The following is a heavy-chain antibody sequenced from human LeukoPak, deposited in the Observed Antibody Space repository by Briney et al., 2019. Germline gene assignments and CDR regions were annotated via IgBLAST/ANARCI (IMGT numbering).Heavy chain of an antibody. V-gene: IGHV4-59*01. Sequence: SETLSLTCTVSGGSISSYYWSWIRQPPGKGLEWIGYIYYSGSTNYNPSLKSRVTISVDTSKNQFSLKLSSVTAADTAVYYCARDRRYNWSVIGDAFDIWGQGTMVTVSS. CDR1: GGSISSYY. CDR2: IYYSGST. CDR3: ARDRRYNWSVIGDAFDI. D-gene: IGHD1-20*01. J-gene: IGHJ3*02.